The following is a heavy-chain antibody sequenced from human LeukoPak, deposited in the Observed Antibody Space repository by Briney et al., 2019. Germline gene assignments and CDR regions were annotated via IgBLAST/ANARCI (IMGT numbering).Heavy chain of an antibody. CDR1: GYTFTSYY. CDR3: VSARYYYESGGSFFDY. CDR2: INPSDTGT. V-gene: IGHV1-46*01. J-gene: IGHJ4*02. D-gene: IGHD3-22*01. Sequence: VASVKVSCKASGYTFTSYYIHWVRQAPGQGLEWMGIINPSDTGTNYAQKFQGRVTITADKSTRTAYMELSSLRSEDTAVYYCVSARYYYESGGSFFDYWGQGTLVTVSS.